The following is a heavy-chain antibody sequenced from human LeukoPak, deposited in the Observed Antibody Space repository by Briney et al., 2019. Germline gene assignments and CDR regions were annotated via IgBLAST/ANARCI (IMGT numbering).Heavy chain of an antibody. J-gene: IGHJ4*02. CDR2: ISSSSSTI. D-gene: IGHD2/OR15-2a*01. CDR3: ARGFTYSTGWFSMGYYFDY. V-gene: IGHV3-48*01. Sequence: GGSLRLSCAASGFTFNKYSINWVRQAPGKGLEWVSYISSSSSTIYYADSVKGRFTISRDNAKNSPFLQMNSLRAEDTAVYYCARGFTYSTGWFSMGYYFDYWGQGTLVTVSS. CDR1: GFTFNKYS.